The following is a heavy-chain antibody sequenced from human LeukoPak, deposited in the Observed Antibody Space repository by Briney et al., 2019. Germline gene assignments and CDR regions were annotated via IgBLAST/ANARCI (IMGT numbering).Heavy chain of an antibody. V-gene: IGHV4-31*03. D-gene: IGHD3-22*01. CDR3: ARSGRGYYDSSGYYWRCFDY. CDR2: IYYSGST. J-gene: IGHJ4*02. Sequence: SQTLSLTCTVSGGSISSGGYYWSWIRQHPGKGLEWIGYIYYSGSTYYNPSLKSRVTISVDTSKNQFSLKLSSVTAADTAVYYCARSGRGYYDSSGYYWRCFDYWGQGTLVTVSS. CDR1: GGSISSGGYY.